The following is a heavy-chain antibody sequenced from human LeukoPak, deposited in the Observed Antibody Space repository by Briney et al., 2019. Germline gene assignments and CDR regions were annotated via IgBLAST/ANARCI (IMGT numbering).Heavy chain of an antibody. D-gene: IGHD3-9*01. CDR2: IYSSGIT. J-gene: IGHJ4*02. CDR1: GGSISGYC. CDR3: ARLATDSDILTGSDY. V-gene: IGHV4-59*08. Sequence: PSETLSLTCTVSGGSISGYCWSWVRQPPLKGLEWIGYIYSSGITRYSPSLKSRLTISVDTSKNQFSLRLSSVTAADTALYYCARLATDSDILTGSDYWGQGTLVTVSS.